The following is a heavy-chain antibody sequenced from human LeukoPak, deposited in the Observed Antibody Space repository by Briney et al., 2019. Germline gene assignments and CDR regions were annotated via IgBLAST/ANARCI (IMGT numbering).Heavy chain of an antibody. CDR3: TTDPSVGYRH. D-gene: IGHD5-12*01. CDR2: IKSKTDGWTT. CDR1: GFTFSNAW. Sequence: GGSLRLSCAASGFTFSNAWMSWVRQAPGKGLEWVGRIKSKTDGWTTDYAAPVKGRFTISRDDSKNTLYLQMNSLQTEDTAVYYCTTDPSVGYRHWGQGTLVTVSS. J-gene: IGHJ4*02. V-gene: IGHV3-15*01.